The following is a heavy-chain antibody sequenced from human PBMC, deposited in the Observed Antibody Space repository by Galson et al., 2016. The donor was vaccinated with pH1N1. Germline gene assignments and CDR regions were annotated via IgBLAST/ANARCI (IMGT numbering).Heavy chain of an antibody. J-gene: IGHJ3*02. CDR2: TYYRSKWYN. CDR3: ARGVIDYDFWSGYQDRAAFDI. D-gene: IGHD3-3*01. Sequence: CAISGDSVSSNSATWNWIRQSPSGGLEWLGRTYYRSKWYNDYAESVKSRIIISPDTSKNQLSLQLNSVTPADTAVYYCARGVIDYDFWSGYQDRAAFDIWGQGTMVIVSS. V-gene: IGHV6-1*01. CDR1: GDSVSSNSAT.